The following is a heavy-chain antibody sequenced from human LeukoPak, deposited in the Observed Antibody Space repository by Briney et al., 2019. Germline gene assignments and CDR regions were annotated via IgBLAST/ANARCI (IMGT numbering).Heavy chain of an antibody. J-gene: IGHJ6*02. CDR1: GYSFTSYW. CDR3: ARLRYSSSDYYYGMDV. V-gene: IGHV5-51*01. Sequence: GESLKISCRGSGYSFTSYWIGWVRQMPGKGLEWMGIIYPGDSDTRYGPSFQGQVTISADKSISTAYLQWSSLKASDTAMYYCARLRYSSSDYYYGMDVWGQGTTVTVSS. CDR2: IYPGDSDT. D-gene: IGHD6-6*01.